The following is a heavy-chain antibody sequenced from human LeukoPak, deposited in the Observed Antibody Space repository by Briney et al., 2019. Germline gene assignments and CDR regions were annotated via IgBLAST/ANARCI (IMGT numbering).Heavy chain of an antibody. D-gene: IGHD1-14*01. Sequence: GGSLRLSCAASGFTFSTYEMNWVRQAPGKGLEWVSYISSSGSTIYYADSVKGRFTISRDNAKNSLYLQMNSLRAEDTAVYYCARVGPWVNPDYYYYYMDVWGKGTTVTVSS. CDR3: ARVGPWVNPDYYYYYMDV. CDR1: GFTFSTYE. J-gene: IGHJ6*03. CDR2: ISSSGSTI. V-gene: IGHV3-48*03.